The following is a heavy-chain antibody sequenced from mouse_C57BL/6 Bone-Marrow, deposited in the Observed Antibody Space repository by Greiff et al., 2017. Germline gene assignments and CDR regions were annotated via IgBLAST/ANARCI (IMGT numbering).Heavy chain of an antibody. CDR2: IDPSDSYT. J-gene: IGHJ3*01. D-gene: IGHD2-3*01. V-gene: IGHV1-59*01. CDR1: GYTFTSYW. CDR3: ARKRDGYPWFAY. Sequence: VQLQQPGAELVRPGTSVKLSCKASGYTFTSYWMHWVKQRPGQGLEWIGVIDPSDSYTNYNQKFKGKATLTVDTSSSTAYMQRSSLTSEDSAVYYCARKRDGYPWFAYWGQGTLVTVSA.